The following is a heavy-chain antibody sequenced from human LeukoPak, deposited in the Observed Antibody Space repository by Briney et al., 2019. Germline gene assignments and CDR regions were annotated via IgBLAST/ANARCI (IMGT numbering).Heavy chain of an antibody. Sequence: ASVKVSCKASGYTFTSYDINWVRQATGQGLEWMGWMNPNSGNTGYAQKFQGRVTMTRNTSISTAYMELSSLRPEDTAFYYCAKDGALANWGPVFFDHWGQGTLVTVSS. CDR1: GYTFTSYD. V-gene: IGHV1-8*01. D-gene: IGHD7-27*01. CDR3: AKDGALANWGPVFFDH. CDR2: MNPNSGNT. J-gene: IGHJ4*02.